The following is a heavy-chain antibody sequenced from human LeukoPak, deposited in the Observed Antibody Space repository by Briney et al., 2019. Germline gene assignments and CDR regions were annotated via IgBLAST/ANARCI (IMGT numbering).Heavy chain of an antibody. CDR3: ARASGYDFWSGYYPGFDY. D-gene: IGHD3-3*01. Sequence: SETLSLTCAVYGGSFSGYYWSWIRQPPGKGLEWIGEIYHSGSTNYNPSLKSRVTISVDTSKNQFSLKLSSVTAADTAVYYCARASGYDFWSGYYPGFDYWGQGTLVTVSS. CDR1: GGSFSGYY. CDR2: IYHSGST. J-gene: IGHJ4*02. V-gene: IGHV4-34*01.